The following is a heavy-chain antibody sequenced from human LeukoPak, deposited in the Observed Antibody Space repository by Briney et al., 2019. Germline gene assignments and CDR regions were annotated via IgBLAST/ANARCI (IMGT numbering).Heavy chain of an antibody. Sequence: ASVKVSCKASGYTFTSYGISWVRLAPGQGLEWMGWISAYNGNTNYAQKLQGRVTMTTDTSTSTAYMELRSLRSDDTAVYYCARDMPLGELCSYWGQGTLVTVSP. J-gene: IGHJ4*02. D-gene: IGHD3-10*01. V-gene: IGHV1-18*01. CDR1: GYTFTSYG. CDR2: ISAYNGNT. CDR3: ARDMPLGELCSY.